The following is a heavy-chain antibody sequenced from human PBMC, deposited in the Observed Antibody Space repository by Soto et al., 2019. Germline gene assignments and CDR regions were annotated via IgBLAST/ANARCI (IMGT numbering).Heavy chain of an antibody. J-gene: IGHJ2*01. CDR1: GFTFSGSA. CDR3: TTPYCSSTSCYRSGYWYCDL. CDR2: IRGKANSYAT. D-gene: IGHD2-2*01. V-gene: IGHV3-73*01. Sequence: GGSLRLSCAASGFTFSGSAMHWVRQASGKGLEWVGRIRGKANSYATAYAASVKGRFTISRDDSKNTAYLQMNSLKTEDTAVYYCTTPYCSSTSCYRSGYWYCDLWGRGTLVTVSS.